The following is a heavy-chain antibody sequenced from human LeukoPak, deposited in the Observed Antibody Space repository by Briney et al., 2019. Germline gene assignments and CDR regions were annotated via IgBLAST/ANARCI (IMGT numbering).Heavy chain of an antibody. CDR3: AREVRDFDILTGYYKRYFDY. Sequence: SETLSLTCAVSGGSISSGGYSWSWIRQPPGRGLEWIGYIYHSGSSYHNPSLKNPVTISLDRSKNQFSLKLSSVTAADTAVYYCAREVRDFDILTGYYKRYFDYWGQGTLVTVSS. CDR2: IYHSGSS. J-gene: IGHJ4*02. D-gene: IGHD3-9*01. CDR1: GGSISSGGYS. V-gene: IGHV4-30-2*01.